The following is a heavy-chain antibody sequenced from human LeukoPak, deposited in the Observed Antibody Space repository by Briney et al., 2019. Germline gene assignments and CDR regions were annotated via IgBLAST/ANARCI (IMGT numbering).Heavy chain of an antibody. CDR1: GYTFTSYD. Sequence: ASVKVSCKASGYTFTSYDINWVRQATGQGLEWMGWMNPNSGNTGYAQKFQGRVTMTRNTSISTAYMELSSLRSEDTAVYYCARGRFPYYYDSSGSKEKWGQGTLVTVSS. CDR3: ARGRFPYYYDSSGSKEK. CDR2: MNPNSGNT. D-gene: IGHD3-22*01. J-gene: IGHJ4*02. V-gene: IGHV1-8*01.